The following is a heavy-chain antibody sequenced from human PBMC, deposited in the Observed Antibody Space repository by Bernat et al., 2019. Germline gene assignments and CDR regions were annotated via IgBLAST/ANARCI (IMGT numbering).Heavy chain of an antibody. D-gene: IGHD4-23*01. V-gene: IGHV4-34*01. CDR1: GGSFSGYY. J-gene: IGHJ4*02. CDR2: INHSGST. CDR3: ARTRSGGDYGGNSELDY. Sequence: QVQLQQWGAGLLKPSETLSLTCAVYGGSFSGYYWSWIRQPPGKGLEWIGEINHSGSTNYNPSLKSRVTISVDTSKNQFSLKLSSVTAADTAVYYCARTRSGGDYGGNSELDYWGQGTLVTVSS.